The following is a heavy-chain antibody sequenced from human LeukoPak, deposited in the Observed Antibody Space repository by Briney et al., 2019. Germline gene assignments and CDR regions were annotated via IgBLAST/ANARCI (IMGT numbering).Heavy chain of an antibody. CDR2: IKQDGSEK. J-gene: IGHJ4*01. CDR3: ARNGSSPEY. CDR1: GFTFTTYW. Sequence: GGSLRLSCAASGFTFTTYWMSWVRQAPGKGLERVANIKQDGSEKNYVDSVKGRFTISRDNAKNSLYLQMNSLRAEDTAVYYCARNGSSPEYWGQGTLVTVSS. D-gene: IGHD1-26*01. V-gene: IGHV3-7*01.